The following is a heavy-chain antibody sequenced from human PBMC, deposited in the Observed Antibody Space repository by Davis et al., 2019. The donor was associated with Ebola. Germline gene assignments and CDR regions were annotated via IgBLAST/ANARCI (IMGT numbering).Heavy chain of an antibody. CDR1: TASPGGYY. D-gene: IGHD3-10*01. Sequence: SQTLSPTRGLYTASPGGYYRSRSRQPPGKGLARIGYIYSSGSTNDNPSLKSRVTISVDKSKNQFSLKLSSVTAADTAVYYCARGLWFGELLYYYYGMDVWGQGTTVTVSS. CDR3: ARGLWFGELLYYYYGMDV. V-gene: IGHV4-61*08. J-gene: IGHJ6*02. CDR2: IYSSGST.